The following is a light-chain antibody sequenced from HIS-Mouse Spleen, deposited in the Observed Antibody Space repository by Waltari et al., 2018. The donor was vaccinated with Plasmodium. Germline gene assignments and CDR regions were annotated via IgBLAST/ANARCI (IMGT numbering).Light chain of an antibody. CDR3: QQYNNWSFT. CDR1: QSVSSN. Sequence: EIVMTQSPATLSVSPGERATLSCRASQSVSSNLAWYQQKPAQAPRLLIYGASTSATCIPARFSGSGSGTEFTLTISSLQSEDFAVYYCQQYNNWSFTFGPGTKVDIK. J-gene: IGKJ3*01. V-gene: IGKV3-15*01. CDR2: GAS.